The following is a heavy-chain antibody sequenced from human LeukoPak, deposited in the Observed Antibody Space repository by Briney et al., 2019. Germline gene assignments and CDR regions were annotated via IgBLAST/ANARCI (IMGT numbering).Heavy chain of an antibody. V-gene: IGHV4-59*01. D-gene: IGHD3-3*01. CDR2: IYYSGST. Sequence: SETLSLTCAVSGGCISSYYWSWIRQLPGKGLEWIGYIYYSGSTNYNPSLKSRVTISVDTSKNQFSLKLSSVTAADTAVYYCASSNDFRSGSSFDYWGQGTLVTVSS. CDR3: ASSNDFRSGSSFDY. CDR1: GGCISSYY. J-gene: IGHJ4*02.